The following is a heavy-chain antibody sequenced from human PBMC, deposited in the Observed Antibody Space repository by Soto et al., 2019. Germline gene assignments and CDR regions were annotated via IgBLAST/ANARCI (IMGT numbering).Heavy chain of an antibody. CDR2: INAGNGST. J-gene: IGHJ4*02. CDR1: GYTFTSYA. CDR3: ATIDDVTFHY. D-gene: IGHD1-1*01. V-gene: IGHV1-3*01. Sequence: ASVKVSCKASGYTFTSYAMHWVRQAPGQRLEWMGWINAGNGSTKYSQKFQGRVTITRDTSASTAYMELSSLRSEDTAVYYCATIDDVTFHYWGLGTLVTVSS.